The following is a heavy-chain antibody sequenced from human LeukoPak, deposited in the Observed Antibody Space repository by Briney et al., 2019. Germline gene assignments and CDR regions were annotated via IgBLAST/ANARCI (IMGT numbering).Heavy chain of an antibody. CDR3: ARVPRYCSGGSCYWVDY. CDR2: INPNSGGT. V-gene: IGHV1-2*06. Sequence: ASVKVSCKASGYTFTGYYMHWVRQAPGQGLEWMGRINPNSGGTNYAQEFQGRVTMTRDTSISTDYMELSRLRSDDTAVYYCARVPRYCSGGSCYWVDYWGQGTLVTVSS. CDR1: GYTFTGYY. D-gene: IGHD2-15*01. J-gene: IGHJ4*02.